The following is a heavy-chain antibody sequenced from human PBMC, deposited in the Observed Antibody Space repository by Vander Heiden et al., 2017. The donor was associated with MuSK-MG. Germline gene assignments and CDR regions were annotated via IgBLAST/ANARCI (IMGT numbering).Heavy chain of an antibody. J-gene: IGHJ4*02. V-gene: IGHV1-2*02. CDR3: ARAWGGGPAASFARY. CDR2: INPNSGGT. D-gene: IGHD2-2*01. CDR1: GYTFTGYY. Sequence: QVQLVQSGAEVKKPGASVKVSCKASGYTFTGYYMHWVRQAPGQGLEWMGWINPNSGGTNYAQKLQGRVTMTRDTSISTAYMELSRLRSEDTAVYYCARAWGGGPAASFARYWGQGTLVTVSS.